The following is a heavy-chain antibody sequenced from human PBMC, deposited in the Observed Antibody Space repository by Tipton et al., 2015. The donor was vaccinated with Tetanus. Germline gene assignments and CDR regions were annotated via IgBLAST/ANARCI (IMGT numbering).Heavy chain of an antibody. CDR2: MYYSGTT. V-gene: IGHV4-30-2*01. CDR1: GGSLFSGSFY. CDR3: ARATSTGPAYNWFDP. Sequence: TLSLTCTVSGGSLFSGSFYWAWIRQPPGKGLQWIGYMYYSGTTHYNPSLKSRVTISIDRSKNQLSLKLTSVTAADTAVYYCARATSTGPAYNWFDPWGQGTLVTVSS. D-gene: IGHD2-8*02. J-gene: IGHJ5*02.